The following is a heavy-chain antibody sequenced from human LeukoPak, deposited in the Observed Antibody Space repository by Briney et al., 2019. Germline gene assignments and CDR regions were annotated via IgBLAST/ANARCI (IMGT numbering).Heavy chain of an antibody. V-gene: IGHV3-53*01. J-gene: IGHJ4*02. Sequence: GGSLRLSCAASGFTVSSNYMSWVRQAPGKGLEWVSVIYSGGSTYYADSVKGRFTISRDNSKNTLYLQMNSLRAEDTAVYYCARGVPTYDILTGYYFRWGQGTLVTVSS. D-gene: IGHD3-9*01. CDR3: ARGVPTYDILTGYYFR. CDR1: GFTVSSNY. CDR2: IYSGGST.